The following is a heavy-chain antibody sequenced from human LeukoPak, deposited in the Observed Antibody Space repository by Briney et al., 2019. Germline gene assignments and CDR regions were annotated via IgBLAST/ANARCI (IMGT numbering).Heavy chain of an antibody. V-gene: IGHV3-7*03. CDR3: AKDITSSGREPYFDY. Sequence: GGSLRLSCAASGFTFSSYWMSWVRQAPGQGLEWVANIKQDGSEKYYVDSVKGRFTISRDNAKNSLYLQMNSLRAEDTALYYCAKDITSSGREPYFDYWGQGTLVTVSS. D-gene: IGHD6-19*01. J-gene: IGHJ4*02. CDR2: IKQDGSEK. CDR1: GFTFSSYW.